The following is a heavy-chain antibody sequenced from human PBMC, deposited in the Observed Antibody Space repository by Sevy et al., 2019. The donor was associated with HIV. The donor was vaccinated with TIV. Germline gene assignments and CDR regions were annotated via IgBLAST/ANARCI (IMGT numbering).Heavy chain of an antibody. CDR1: GFTLNNYA. CDR2: ISGSGGST. D-gene: IGHD3-22*01. J-gene: IGHJ4*02. Sequence: GGFLRLSCAASGFTLNNYAMNWVRQAPGKGLEWVSGISGSGGSTYYADSVKGRFTISRDNSKNSLHLQMNSLRAEDTAVYYCAKDSYFDNTLFDYWGQGTLVTVSS. V-gene: IGHV3-23*01. CDR3: AKDSYFDNTLFDY.